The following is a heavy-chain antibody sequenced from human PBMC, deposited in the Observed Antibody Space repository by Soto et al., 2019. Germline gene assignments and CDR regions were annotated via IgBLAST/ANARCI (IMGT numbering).Heavy chain of an antibody. J-gene: IGHJ6*02. CDR3: ARAGNEYGVDV. CDR2: IYHSGTT. Sequence: PSETLSLTCAVSGGSISSGGYSWSWIRQPPGKGLEWIGYIYHSGTTYYNPSLKSRLSMSEDTSKNRLSLRLTSVTAADTGVYYCARAGNEYGVDVWGQGTTVTVSS. D-gene: IGHD3-10*01. CDR1: GGSISSGGYS. V-gene: IGHV4-30-2*01.